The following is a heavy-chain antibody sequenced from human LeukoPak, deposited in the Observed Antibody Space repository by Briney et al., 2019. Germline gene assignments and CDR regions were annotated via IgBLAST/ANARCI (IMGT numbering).Heavy chain of an antibody. CDR1: GFTFSSYA. CDR3: AKDGGYCSSNTCFQPFDY. CDR2: ISGSGGST. Sequence: GGSLRLSCAASGFTFSSYAMSWVRQAPGKGLEWVSVISGSGGSTYYADSVKGRFTISRDNSKNTLYLQMNSLRAEDTAVYYCAKDGGYCSSNTCFQPFDYWGQGTPVTVSS. V-gene: IGHV3-23*01. D-gene: IGHD2-2*01. J-gene: IGHJ4*02.